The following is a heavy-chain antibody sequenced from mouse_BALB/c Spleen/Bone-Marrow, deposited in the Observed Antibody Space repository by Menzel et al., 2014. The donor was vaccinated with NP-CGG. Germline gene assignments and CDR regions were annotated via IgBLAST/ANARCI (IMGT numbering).Heavy chain of an antibody. CDR1: GYTFTRYY. V-gene: IGHV1S56*01. J-gene: IGHJ4*01. CDR2: IYPGDVNT. D-gene: IGHD2-2*01. CDR3: AMWLRRDYYAMDY. Sequence: QVQLKQSGPELVKPGASVRISCEASGYTFTRYYIQWMKQRPGQGLEWIGWIYPGDVNTKYNEKFKGKATLTADKSSSTAYMQLSSLTSEDSAVYFCAMWLRRDYYAMDYWGQGTSVTVSS.